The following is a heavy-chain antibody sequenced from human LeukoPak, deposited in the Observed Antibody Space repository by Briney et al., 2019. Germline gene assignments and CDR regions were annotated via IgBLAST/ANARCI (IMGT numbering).Heavy chain of an antibody. CDR1: GYTFTSYY. CDR3: ARDSGPDTYYYGSGSYPSPSSFDY. Sequence: ASVKVSCKASGYTFTSYYMHWVRQAPGQGLEWMGIINPSGGSTSYAQKFQGRVTMTRDTSTSTVYMELSSLRSEDTAVYYCARDSGPDTYYYGSGSYPSPSSFDYWGQGTLVTVSS. J-gene: IGHJ4*02. CDR2: INPSGGST. V-gene: IGHV1-46*01. D-gene: IGHD3-10*01.